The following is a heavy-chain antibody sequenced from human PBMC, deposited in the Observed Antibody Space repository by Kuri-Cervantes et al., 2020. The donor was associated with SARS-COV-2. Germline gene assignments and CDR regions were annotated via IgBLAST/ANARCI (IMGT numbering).Heavy chain of an antibody. D-gene: IGHD3-10*01. V-gene: IGHV1-2*02. CDR1: GYTFTGYY. J-gene: IGHJ4*02. CDR2: INPNSGGT. CDR3: ARDWLRGVINY. Sequence: ASVKVSCKASGYTFTGYYMHWARQAPGQGLEWMGWINPNSGGTNYAQKFQGRVTMTRDTSIRTAYMELSRLRSDDTAVYYCARDWLRGVINYWGQGTLVTVSS.